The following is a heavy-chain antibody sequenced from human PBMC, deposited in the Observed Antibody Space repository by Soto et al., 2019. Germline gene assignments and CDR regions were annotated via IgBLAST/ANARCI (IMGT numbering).Heavy chain of an antibody. CDR1: GYTFTSYY. D-gene: IGHD2-2*01. Sequence: QVQLVQSGAEVKKPGASVKVSCKASGYTFTSYYIHWVRQAPGQGLEWMGIINPSGGSTTYAQKFQGRVTMTRDTSTSTVYMELSSLRSEDTAVYYCVRRGACISTSCSLDYWGQGTLVTVSS. V-gene: IGHV1-46*01. J-gene: IGHJ4*02. CDR2: INPSGGST. CDR3: VRRGACISTSCSLDY.